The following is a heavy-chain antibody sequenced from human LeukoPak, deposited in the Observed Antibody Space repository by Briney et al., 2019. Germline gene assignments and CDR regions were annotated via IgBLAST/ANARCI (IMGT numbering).Heavy chain of an antibody. D-gene: IGHD5-12*01. CDR3: ARSMRVFVASFDAFDI. CDR2: ISSSYI. V-gene: IGHV3-21*01. CDR1: GFTFSSYS. Sequence: GGSLRLSCAASGFTFSSYSMNWVRQAPGKGLEWVSSISSSYIYYADSVKGRFTISRDNAKNSLYLQMNSLRAEDTAVYYCARSMRVFVASFDAFDIWGQGTMVTVSS. J-gene: IGHJ3*02.